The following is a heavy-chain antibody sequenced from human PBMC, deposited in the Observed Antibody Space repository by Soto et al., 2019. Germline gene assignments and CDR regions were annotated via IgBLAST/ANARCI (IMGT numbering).Heavy chain of an antibody. CDR1: GFTFSSYA. V-gene: IGHV3-23*01. D-gene: IGHD2-2*01. CDR3: AKGPRPVVVVPAATFDY. Sequence: EVQLLESGGGLVQPGGSLRLSCAASGFTFSSYAMSWVRQAPGKGLEWVSAISGSGGSTYYADSVKGRFTISRDNSKNTLYLQMNSLRAEDTAVYYCAKGPRPVVVVPAATFDYWGQGTLVTVSS. J-gene: IGHJ4*02. CDR2: ISGSGGST.